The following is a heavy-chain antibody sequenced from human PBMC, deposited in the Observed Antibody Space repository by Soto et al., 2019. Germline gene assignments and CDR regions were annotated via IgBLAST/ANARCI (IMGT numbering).Heavy chain of an antibody. V-gene: IGHV5-51*01. J-gene: IGHJ4*02. CDR2: IYPADSDT. D-gene: IGHD6-19*01. CDR3: ARQSYTSGCYDY. CDR1: GYSFTNSW. Sequence: GESLKISCEGSGYSFTNSWIGWVRQMPGKGLEWMGIIYPADSDTRYSPSFQGQVTNSADKSINTAYVQWSSLKASDTAIYYCARQSYTSGCYDYWGQGTLVTVSS.